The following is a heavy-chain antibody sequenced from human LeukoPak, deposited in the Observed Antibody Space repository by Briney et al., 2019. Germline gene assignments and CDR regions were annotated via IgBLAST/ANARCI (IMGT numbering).Heavy chain of an antibody. V-gene: IGHV3-7*04. J-gene: IGHJ4*02. D-gene: IGHD5-24*01. CDR2: IKQDGSKK. CDR1: GFPFSSYW. CDR3: TRVGYIDEGIDY. Sequence: GGSLRLSCVASGFPFSSYWMTWVRQAPGKGLEWVANIKQDGSKKSYVDSVKGRFTISRDNAKNSLYLQVNSLRTEDTAIYYCTRVGYIDEGIDYWGQGTLVTVSS.